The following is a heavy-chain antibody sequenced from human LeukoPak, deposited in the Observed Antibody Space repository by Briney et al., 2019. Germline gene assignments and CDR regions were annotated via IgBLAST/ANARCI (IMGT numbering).Heavy chain of an antibody. J-gene: IGHJ4*02. D-gene: IGHD6-13*01. CDR2: INPNSGGT. CDR1: GYTLSGYY. V-gene: IGHV1-2*02. Sequence: ASVKVSCKTSGYTLSGYYIHWVRQAPGQGLEWMGWINPNSGGTTYAPRFEGRVTMTGDSSISTAYMELSRLRSDDTAVYYCARGPGSSWYGRRGYWGQGTLVTVSS. CDR3: ARGPGSSWYGRRGY.